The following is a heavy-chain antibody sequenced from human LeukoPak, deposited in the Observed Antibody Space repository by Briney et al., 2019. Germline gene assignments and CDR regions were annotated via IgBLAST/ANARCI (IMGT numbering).Heavy chain of an antibody. V-gene: IGHV3-23*01. CDR3: AKDDRWLQFCC. CDR2: ISGSGGST. CDR1: GFTFSSYA. J-gene: IGHJ4*02. Sequence: PGGSLRLSCAASGFTFSSYAMSWVRQAPGKGLEWVSAISGSGGSTYYADSVKGRFTISRDKSKNTLYLQINSLRAEDTAVYYCAKDDRWLQFCCWGQGTLVTVSA. D-gene: IGHD5-24*01.